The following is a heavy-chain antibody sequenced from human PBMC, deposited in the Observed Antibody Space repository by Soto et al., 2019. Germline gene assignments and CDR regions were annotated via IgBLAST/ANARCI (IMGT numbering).Heavy chain of an antibody. Sequence: PGESLKISWKGSGYSFTSYWIIWVRQMPGKGLEWMGRIDPSDSYTNYSPSFQGHVTISADKSISTAYLQWSSLKASDTAMYYCARHGKPNSSSWYGMDVWGQGTTVTVSS. CDR3: ARHGKPNSSSWYGMDV. V-gene: IGHV5-10-1*01. CDR1: GYSFTSYW. CDR2: IDPSDSYT. D-gene: IGHD6-13*01. J-gene: IGHJ6*02.